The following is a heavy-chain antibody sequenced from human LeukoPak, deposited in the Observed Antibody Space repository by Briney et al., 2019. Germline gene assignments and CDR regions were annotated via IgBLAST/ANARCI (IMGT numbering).Heavy chain of an antibody. D-gene: IGHD2-2*02. V-gene: IGHV3-7*01. Sequence: GGSLRLSCAASGFTFSSYWMSWVRQAPGKGLEWVANIKQDGSEKYYVDSVKGRFTISRDNAKNSLYLQMNSLSAEDTDVYYCARDEPYCSSTSCYTRSDAFDIWGQGTMVTVSS. CDR3: ARDEPYCSSTSCYTRSDAFDI. J-gene: IGHJ3*02. CDR2: IKQDGSEK. CDR1: GFTFSSYW.